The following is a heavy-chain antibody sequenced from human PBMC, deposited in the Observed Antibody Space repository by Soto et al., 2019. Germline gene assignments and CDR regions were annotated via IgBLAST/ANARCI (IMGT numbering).Heavy chain of an antibody. J-gene: IGHJ6*02. CDR1: GFTFSSYW. Sequence: GGSLRLSCAASGFTFSSYWMSWVRQAPGKGLEWVANIKQDGSEKYYVDSMKGRFTISRDNAENSLYLQMNRLRAEDTTVYYCARDVLQVEPPNCDYYGMDVWGQGTTVTVSS. D-gene: IGHD1-1*01. CDR3: ARDVLQVEPPNCDYYGMDV. V-gene: IGHV3-7*01. CDR2: IKQDGSEK.